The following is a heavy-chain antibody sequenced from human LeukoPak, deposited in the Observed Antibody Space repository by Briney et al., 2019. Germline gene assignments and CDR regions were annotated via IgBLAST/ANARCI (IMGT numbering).Heavy chain of an antibody. CDR3: ARVRWVRGYFDY. CDR2: INHSGST. V-gene: IGHV4-34*01. J-gene: IGHJ4*02. CDR1: GGSFSGYY. D-gene: IGHD3-10*01. Sequence: PSETLSLTCAVYGGSFSGYYWSGIRQPPGKGLEWIGEINHSGSTNYNPSLKSRVTISVHTSKNQFSLELSSVTAADTAVYYCARVRWVRGYFDYWGQGTLVTVSS.